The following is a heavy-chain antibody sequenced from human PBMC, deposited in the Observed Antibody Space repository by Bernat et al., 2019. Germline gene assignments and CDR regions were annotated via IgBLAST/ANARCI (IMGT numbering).Heavy chain of an antibody. Sequence: QLQLQESGPGLVKPSETLSLTCTVSGGSISSSSYYWGWIRQPPGKGLEWIGSIYYSGSTYYNPPLKSRVTISVDTSKNQFSLKLSSVTAADTAVYYCAKIYCSSTICLRPYYYYGMDVWGQGTTVTVSS. CDR2: IYYSGST. D-gene: IGHD2-2*01. J-gene: IGHJ6*02. CDR1: GGSISSSSYY. V-gene: IGHV4-39*01. CDR3: AKIYCSSTICLRPYYYYGMDV.